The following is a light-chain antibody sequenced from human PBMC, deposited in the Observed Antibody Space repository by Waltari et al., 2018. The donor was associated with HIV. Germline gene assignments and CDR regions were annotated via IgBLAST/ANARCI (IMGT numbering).Light chain of an antibody. V-gene: IGLV2-14*01. CDR1: SSDVGGYKY. J-gene: IGLJ3*02. CDR3: SSYTTSSTWV. CDR2: EVS. Sequence: QSALTQPASVSGSPGQSITISCTGTSSDVGGYKYVSWYLQQPGKAPKLLISEVSNRPSGFSNRFSGSKSGNPASLTISGLQAEDEADYYCSSYTTSSTWVFGGGTKLTVL.